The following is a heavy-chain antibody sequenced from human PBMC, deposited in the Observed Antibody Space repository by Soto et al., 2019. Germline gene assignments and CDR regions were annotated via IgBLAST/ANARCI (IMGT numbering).Heavy chain of an antibody. CDR3: ARTPAAMITDRYNWFDS. Sequence: GGSLRLSCVASGFTFADYAMHWVRRIPGKGLEWVAVISYSGDRQYYAESVKGRFTISRDNSKKTLYLQMFSLTSEDSAVFYCARTPAAMITDRYNWFDSWGPGTQVTVSP. CDR1: GFTFADYA. D-gene: IGHD3-16*01. CDR2: ISYSGDRQ. V-gene: IGHV3-30*01. J-gene: IGHJ5*01.